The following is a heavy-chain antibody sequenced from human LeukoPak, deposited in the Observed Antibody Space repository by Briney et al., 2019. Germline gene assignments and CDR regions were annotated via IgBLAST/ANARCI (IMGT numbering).Heavy chain of an antibody. CDR3: ARIGLKTTGYYRLDY. CDR1: GYTFTGQY. D-gene: IGHD3-9*01. J-gene: IGHJ4*02. CDR2: LNPNTGYT. V-gene: IGHV1-2*02. Sequence: SVKVSCKASGYTFTGQYLHWVRQAPGQGLDWMGWLNPNTGYTLYIQKFHGRVTMIGERYFSAAYMELSRMMSDDTAVYYSARIGLKTTGYYRLDYWGQGTLVTASS.